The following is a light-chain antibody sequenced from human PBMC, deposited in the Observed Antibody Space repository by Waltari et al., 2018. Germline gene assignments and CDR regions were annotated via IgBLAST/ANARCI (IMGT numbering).Light chain of an antibody. CDR2: DAS. V-gene: IGKV3-11*01. J-gene: IGKJ5*01. CDR1: QSVGSS. CDR3: QQRSNWPPIN. Sequence: EIVLTQSPVTLSLAPGDRATPSCWASQSVGSSLAWYQQKPGQAPRPLMYDASNRATGVPARFNGSGSGTDFTLTIISLQSEDSAVYYCQQRSNWPPINFGQGTRLEIK.